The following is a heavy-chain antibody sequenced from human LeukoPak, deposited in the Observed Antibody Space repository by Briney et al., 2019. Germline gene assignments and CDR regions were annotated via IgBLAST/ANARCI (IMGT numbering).Heavy chain of an antibody. D-gene: IGHD3-3*01. J-gene: IGHJ6*02. CDR1: GYTFTSYG. Sequence: ASVKVSCKASGYTFTSYGIRWVRQAPGQGLEWMGWISAYNGNTNYAQKLQGRVTMTTDTSTSTAYMELRSLRSDDTAVYYCARDSVYDFWSGYYYYYYGMDVWGQGTTVTVSS. CDR2: ISAYNGNT. V-gene: IGHV1-18*01. CDR3: ARDSVYDFWSGYYYYYYGMDV.